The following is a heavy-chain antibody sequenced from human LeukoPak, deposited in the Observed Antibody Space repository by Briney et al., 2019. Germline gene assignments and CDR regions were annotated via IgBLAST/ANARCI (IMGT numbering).Heavy chain of an antibody. CDR2: IWSDATNQ. J-gene: IGHJ4*02. CDR3: VKDAQRGFDYSNSLQH. CDR1: GFTFSHYG. Sequence: GGSLRLSCEASGFTFSHYGLHWVRQAPGKGLEWVAVIWSDATNQYYSDSVKGRFTISRDNFKRTVSLQMNSLRAEDTAVYYCVKDAQRGFDYSNSLQHWGQGSLVTVSS. V-gene: IGHV3-33*06. D-gene: IGHD4-11*01.